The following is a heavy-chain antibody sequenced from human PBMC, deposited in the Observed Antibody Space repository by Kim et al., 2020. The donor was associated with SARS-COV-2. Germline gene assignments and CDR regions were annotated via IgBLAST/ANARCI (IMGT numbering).Heavy chain of an antibody. CDR2: IKQDGSEK. CDR3: AGDGYSYGLDQH. D-gene: IGHD5-18*01. J-gene: IGHJ1*01. CDR1: GFTFSSYW. Sequence: GGSLRLSCAASGFTFSSYWMSWVRQAPGKGLEWVANIKQDGSEKYYVNSVKGRSTISRDNAKNSLYLQMNSLIAEDTAVYYCAGDGYSYGLDQHWGQGTLVTASS. V-gene: IGHV3-7*01.